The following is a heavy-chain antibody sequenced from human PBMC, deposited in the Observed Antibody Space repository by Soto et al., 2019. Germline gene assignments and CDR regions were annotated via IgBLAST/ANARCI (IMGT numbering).Heavy chain of an antibody. CDR1: GFTFSNHG. V-gene: IGHV3-33*08. CDR2: IYYDGNNK. D-gene: IGHD1-26*01. CDR3: ARDRGSHHLDY. J-gene: IGHJ4*02. Sequence: PGGSLRLSCAASGFTFSNHGMHWVRQAPGKRLEWVAVIYYDGNNKYYADSVKGRFTISRDNSKNTLSLQMNTLRADDTAVYYCARDRGSHHLDYWGLGTLVTVSS.